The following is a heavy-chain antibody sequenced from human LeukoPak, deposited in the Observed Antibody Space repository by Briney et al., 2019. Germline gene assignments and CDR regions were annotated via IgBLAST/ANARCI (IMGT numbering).Heavy chain of an antibody. V-gene: IGHV3-74*01. CDR3: ARGRLGYYFDY. CDR2: INSDGSST. J-gene: IGHJ4*02. Sequence: GGSLRLSCAASGFTFSSYWMHWVRQAPGKGLVWVSRINSDGSSTSYADSVKGRFTISRDNAKNTLYLQMNSLRAEDTAVYYCARGRLGYYFDYWGQGTLVTVSA. D-gene: IGHD6-25*01. CDR1: GFTFSSYW.